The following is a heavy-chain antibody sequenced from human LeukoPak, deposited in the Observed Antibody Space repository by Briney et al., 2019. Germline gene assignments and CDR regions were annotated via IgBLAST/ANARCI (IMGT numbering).Heavy chain of an antibody. CDR1: GYTFIDNY. CDR2: INPNSGGT. CDR3: ARVCSGGSCYYDP. Sequence: ASVKVSCKASGYTFIDNYLHWVRQAPGQGLEWMGWINPNSGGTNYAQKFQGRVTMTRDTSISTAYMELSRLRSDDTAVYYCARVCSGGSCYYDPWGQGTLVTVSS. V-gene: IGHV1-2*02. J-gene: IGHJ5*02. D-gene: IGHD2-15*01.